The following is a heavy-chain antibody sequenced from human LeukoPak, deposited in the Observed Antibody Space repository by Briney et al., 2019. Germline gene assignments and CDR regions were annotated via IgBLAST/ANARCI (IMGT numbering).Heavy chain of an antibody. CDR3: ARAIADYGDYDY. J-gene: IGHJ4*02. V-gene: IGHV3-30-3*01. CDR1: GFTFSSYA. D-gene: IGHD4-17*01. Sequence: GGSLRLSCAASGFTFSSYAMHWVRQAPGKGLEWVAVISYDGSNKHYADSVKGRFTISRDNSKNTLYLQMNSLRAEDTAVYYCARAIADYGDYDYWGQGTLVTVSS. CDR2: ISYDGSNK.